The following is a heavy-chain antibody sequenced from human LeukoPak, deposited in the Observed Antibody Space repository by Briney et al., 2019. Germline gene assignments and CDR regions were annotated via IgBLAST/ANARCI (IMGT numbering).Heavy chain of an antibody. J-gene: IGHJ5*02. V-gene: IGHV4-30-4*08. CDR3: ASTISTSPGWFDP. CDR1: GGSISSGDYY. CDR2: IYYSGST. D-gene: IGHD3-3*01. Sequence: SETLSLTCTVSGGSISSGDYYWSWIRQPPGKGLEWIGYIYYSGSTYYNPSLKSRVTISVDTSKNQFSLKLSSVTAADTAVYYCASTISTSPGWFDPWGQGTLVTVSS.